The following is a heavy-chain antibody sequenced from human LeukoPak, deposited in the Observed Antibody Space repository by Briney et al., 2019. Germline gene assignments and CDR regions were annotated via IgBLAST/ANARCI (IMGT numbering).Heavy chain of an antibody. CDR1: GFSFSSAQ. Sequence: GGSLGLSCAASGFSFSSAQMNWVRQAPGKGLEWVGRIKSKTEGGTTDHGAPVKGRFTISRDDSENTLYLQMNSLKTEDTAIYYCNTDASGDTPGFRYWGQGTLVTVSS. D-gene: IGHD2-21*01. CDR2: IKSKTEGGTT. J-gene: IGHJ4*02. CDR3: NTDASGDTPGFRY. V-gene: IGHV3-15*01.